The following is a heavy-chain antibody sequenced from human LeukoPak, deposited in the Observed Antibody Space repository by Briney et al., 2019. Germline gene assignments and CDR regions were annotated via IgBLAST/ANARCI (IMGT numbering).Heavy chain of an antibody. D-gene: IGHD5-24*01. J-gene: IGHJ4*02. CDR3: AHRPSGDGEFDY. Sequence: GPTLVKPTQTLTLTCTFSGFSLTTTGVGVGWIRQPPGKALQWLALIYWNGDKRFSPSLNSRLTITKDTSKNQVALTITNMDPVDTATYYCAHRPSGDGEFDYWGQGTLVTVSS. V-gene: IGHV2-5*01. CDR1: GFSLTTTGVG. CDR2: IYWNGDK.